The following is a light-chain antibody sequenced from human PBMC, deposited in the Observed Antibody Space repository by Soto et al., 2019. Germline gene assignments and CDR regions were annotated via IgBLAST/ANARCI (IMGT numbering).Light chain of an antibody. Sequence: QSALTQPASVSGSPGQSITISCTGTSSDVGGYNYVSWYQQHRGKAPKLMIYEVSNRPSGVSNRFSGSKSGNTASLTISGLQAEDEADYYCSSYTSSSFYVFGTGTKLTVL. CDR1: SSDVGGYNY. V-gene: IGLV2-14*01. CDR3: SSYTSSSFYV. J-gene: IGLJ1*01. CDR2: EVS.